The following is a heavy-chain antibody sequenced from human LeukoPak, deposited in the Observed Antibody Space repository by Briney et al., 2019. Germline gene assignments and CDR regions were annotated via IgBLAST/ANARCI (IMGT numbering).Heavy chain of an antibody. Sequence: PGGSLRLSCAATGFTFSSYSMKWVRQAPGRGVEWGSSISSSSNYIYYADSVQGRFTISRDNAKNSLYLQMNSLRAEETAVYYCARDGSYSSTPGWLDPWGQGTLVTVSS. CDR3: ARDGSYSSTPGWLDP. V-gene: IGHV3-21*01. CDR2: ISSSSNYI. D-gene: IGHD6-13*01. J-gene: IGHJ5*02. CDR1: GFTFSSYS.